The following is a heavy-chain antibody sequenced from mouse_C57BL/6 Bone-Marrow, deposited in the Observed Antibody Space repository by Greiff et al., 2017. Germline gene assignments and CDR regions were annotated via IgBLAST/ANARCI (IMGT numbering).Heavy chain of an antibody. J-gene: IGHJ4*01. CDR1: GFTFSSYT. V-gene: IGHV5-9*01. CDR3: ASHDPAYYSNSYYAMDY. D-gene: IGHD2-5*01. CDR2: ISGGGGNT. Sequence: EVKLVESGGGLVKPGGSLKLSCAASGFTFSSYTLSWVRQTPETRLEWVATISGGGGNTYYPDSVKGRFTISRDNAKNTLYLQMSSLRSEDTALYYCASHDPAYYSNSYYAMDYWGQGTSVTVSS.